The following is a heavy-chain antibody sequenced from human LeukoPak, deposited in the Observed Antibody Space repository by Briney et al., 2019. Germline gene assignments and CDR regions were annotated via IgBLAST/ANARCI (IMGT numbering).Heavy chain of an antibody. V-gene: IGHV3-33*06. D-gene: IGHD2-2*02. CDR2: IWYDGSNK. CDR1: GFTFSSYG. CDR3: AKELGYCSSTSCYRGFANPFDY. J-gene: IGHJ4*02. Sequence: GGSLRLSCAASGFTFSSYGMHWVRQAPGKGLEWVAVIWYDGSNKYYADSVKGRFTISRDNSKNTLYLQMNSLRAEDTAVYYCAKELGYCSSTSCYRGFANPFDYWGQGTLVTVSS.